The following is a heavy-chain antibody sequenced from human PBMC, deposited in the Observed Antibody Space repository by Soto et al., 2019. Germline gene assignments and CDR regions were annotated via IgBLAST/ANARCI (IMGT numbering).Heavy chain of an antibody. Sequence: SVKVSCKAPGGTFSSYAISWLRQAPGQGLEWMGGIIPIFGTANYAQKFQGRVTITADESTSTAYMELSSLRSEDTAVYYCARRDITGTLGLGWFDPWGQGTLVTVSS. CDR2: IIPIFGTA. CDR1: GGTFSSYA. J-gene: IGHJ5*02. D-gene: IGHD1-7*01. CDR3: ARRDITGTLGLGWFDP. V-gene: IGHV1-69*13.